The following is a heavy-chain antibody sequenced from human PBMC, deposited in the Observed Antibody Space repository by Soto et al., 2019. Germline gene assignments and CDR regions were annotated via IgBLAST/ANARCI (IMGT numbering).Heavy chain of an antibody. D-gene: IGHD2-8*01. CDR2: SHNSGTT. V-gene: IGHV4-30-4*01. CDR3: AREMRYCTNGVCQPYGMDV. J-gene: IGHJ6*02. CDR1: GASISTGDYY. Sequence: PSETLSLTCTVSGASISTGDYYWSWTRQSPGKGLEWLGFSHNSGTTYHNPSLRGRATISLDTSKNQFSLRLRSVTVTDTAVYLCAREMRYCTNGVCQPYGMDVWGQGTTVTAAS.